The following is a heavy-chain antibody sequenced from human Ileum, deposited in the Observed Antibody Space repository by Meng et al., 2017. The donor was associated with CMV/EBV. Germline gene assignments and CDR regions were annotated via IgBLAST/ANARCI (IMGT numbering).Heavy chain of an antibody. CDR2: ICGTGTI. J-gene: IGHJ5*02. CDR1: GGSISTYC. V-gene: IGHV4-4*07. CDR3: ARRVREVRERSWENWLTP. D-gene: IGHD3-10*01. Sequence: QGHMQESGPGLVRPSETLSRIFTVSGGSISTYCWNWIRQSAGKRLEWIGRICGTGTIQYNPSFKSRLTLSLDTSKSQFSLRLTSVTAADTAVYFCARRVREVRERSWENWLTPWGQGILVTVSS.